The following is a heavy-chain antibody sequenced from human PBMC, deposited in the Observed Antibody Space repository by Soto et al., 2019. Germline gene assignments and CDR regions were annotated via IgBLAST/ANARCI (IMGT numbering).Heavy chain of an antibody. Sequence: SETLSLTCAVSGYSISSGYYWGWIRQPPGKGLEWIGSIYHSGSTYYNPSLKSRVTISVDTSKNQFSLKLSSVTAADTAVYYCARELVHPEPTFDYWGQGXLVTVPS. CDR1: GYSISSGYY. D-gene: IGHD1-26*01. V-gene: IGHV4-38-2*02. CDR2: IYHSGST. CDR3: ARELVHPEPTFDY. J-gene: IGHJ4*02.